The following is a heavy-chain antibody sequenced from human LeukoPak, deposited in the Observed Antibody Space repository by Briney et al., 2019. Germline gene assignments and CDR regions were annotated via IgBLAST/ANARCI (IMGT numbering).Heavy chain of an antibody. CDR1: GDSVSRNTAA. J-gene: IGHJ4*02. CDR3: AREGGFGRLDY. D-gene: IGHD3-10*01. Sequence: SQTLSLTCDISGDSVSRNTAAWSWIRQSPSRGLEWLGRTYYRSKWYNDYAVSVKGRITINPDTSKNQFSLQLNSVTPEDTAVYYCAREGGFGRLDYWGQGTLVTVSS. V-gene: IGHV6-1*01. CDR2: TYYRSKWYN.